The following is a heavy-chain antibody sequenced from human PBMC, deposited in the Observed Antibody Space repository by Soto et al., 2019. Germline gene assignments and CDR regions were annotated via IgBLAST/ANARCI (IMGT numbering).Heavy chain of an antibody. J-gene: IGHJ2*01. V-gene: IGHV3-23*01. CDR3: ASPRVPYCSSTSCYAIAGYFDL. D-gene: IGHD2-2*01. CDR1: GFTFSSYA. CDR2: ISGSGGST. Sequence: EVQLLESGGGLVQPGGSLRLSCAASGFTFSSYAMSWVRQAPGKGLEWVSAISGSGGSTYYADSVKGRFTISRDNSKNTLYLQMNSLRAEDTAVYYCASPRVPYCSSTSCYAIAGYFDLWGRGTLVTVSS.